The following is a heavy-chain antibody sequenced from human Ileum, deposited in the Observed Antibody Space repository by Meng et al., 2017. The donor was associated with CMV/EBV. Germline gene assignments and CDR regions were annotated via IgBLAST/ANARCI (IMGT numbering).Heavy chain of an antibody. V-gene: IGHV3-7*01. CDR3: ARVSGYCSSTSCYTFLGWFDP. CDR1: GFTFSSYW. D-gene: IGHD2-2*02. J-gene: IGHJ5*02. CDR2: IKQDGSEK. Sequence: GGSLKISCAASGFTFSSYWMSWVRQAPGKGLEWVANIKQDGSEKYYVDSVKGRFTISRDNAKNSLYLQMNSLRAEDTAVYYCARVSGYCSSTSCYTFLGWFDPWGQGTLVTVSS.